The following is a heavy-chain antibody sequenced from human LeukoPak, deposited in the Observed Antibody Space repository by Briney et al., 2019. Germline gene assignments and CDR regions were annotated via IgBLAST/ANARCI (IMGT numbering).Heavy chain of an antibody. D-gene: IGHD3-10*01. CDR1: GYTFTSYG. CDR2: ISAYNGKT. Sequence: GASVKVSCKTSGYTFTSYGISWVRQAPGKGREWMGWISAYNGKTNYAQNPQGILTMTTDTSTSTAYMELRSLRSDDTAVYYCARGGETNPLGYWGQGTLVTVPS. CDR3: ARGGETNPLGY. J-gene: IGHJ4*02. V-gene: IGHV1-18*01.